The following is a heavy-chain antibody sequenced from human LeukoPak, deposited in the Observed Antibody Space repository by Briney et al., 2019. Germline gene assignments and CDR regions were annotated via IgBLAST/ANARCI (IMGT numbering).Heavy chain of an antibody. D-gene: IGHD6-19*01. CDR1: GGSINTDSYD. Sequence: SQTLSLTCTVSGGSINTDSYDWSWIRQPPGKGLEWIGYIYYSGSTNYNPSLKSRVTISVDKSKNQFSLKLSSVTAADTAVYYCTRDRGQWLVDYWGQGTLVTVSS. J-gene: IGHJ4*02. CDR3: TRDRGQWLVDY. V-gene: IGHV4-61*01. CDR2: IYYSGST.